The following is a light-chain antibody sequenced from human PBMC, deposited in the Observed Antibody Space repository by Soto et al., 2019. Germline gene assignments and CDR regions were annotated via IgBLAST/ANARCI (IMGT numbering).Light chain of an antibody. V-gene: IGKV1-16*01. CDR2: AAS. CDR3: QQYYSYPRT. J-gene: IGKJ1*01. CDR1: RGIRHY. Sequence: DTQMTQSPSSLSASVGDRVTITCRASRGIRHYLAWYQQRPGRVPKLLIYAASTLQSGVPSRFSGSGSGTDFTLTISCLQSEDFATYYCQQYYSYPRTFGQGTKVDIK.